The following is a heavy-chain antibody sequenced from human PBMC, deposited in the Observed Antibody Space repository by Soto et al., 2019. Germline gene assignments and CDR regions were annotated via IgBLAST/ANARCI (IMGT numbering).Heavy chain of an antibody. CDR3: AKDESIAAAPFDP. D-gene: IGHD6-13*01. CDR2: INDRGVST. J-gene: IGHJ5*02. CDR1: GFTFNNYA. Sequence: EVLLFESGGGLVQPGGSLRLYCAASGFTFNNYAMAWVRQAPGKGLEWVSSINDRGVSTYYADSVKGRFTISRDNSKNTLYLQTNGLRVEDTAVYYCAKDESIAAAPFDPWGQGTLVTVSS. V-gene: IGHV3-23*01.